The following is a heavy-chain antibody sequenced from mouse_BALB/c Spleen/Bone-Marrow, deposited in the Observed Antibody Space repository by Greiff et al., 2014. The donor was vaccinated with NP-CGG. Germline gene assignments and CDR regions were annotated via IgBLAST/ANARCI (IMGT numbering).Heavy chain of an antibody. D-gene: IGHD5-5*01. V-gene: IGHV14-3*02. J-gene: IGHJ4*01. CDR1: GFNIKDTY. CDR2: IDPANGNT. CDR3: SRGYYDYLFALDY. Sequence: VQLQQSGAELVKPGASVKLSCTASGFNIKDTYIYWVKQRPEQGLEWVGRIDPANGNTKYDPKFQGKATRAADTSSNTAYLQLSSLTSEDTAVYYCSRGYYDYLFALDYWGHGTSVTVSS.